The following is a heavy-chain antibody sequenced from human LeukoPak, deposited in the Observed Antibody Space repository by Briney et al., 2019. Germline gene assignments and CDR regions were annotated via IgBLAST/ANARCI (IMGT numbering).Heavy chain of an antibody. V-gene: IGHV3-23*01. J-gene: IGHJ4*02. CDR3: AKALLSYSSSWYFDY. D-gene: IGHD6-13*01. CDR2: ISGSGGST. CDR1: GFTFSSYG. Sequence: GGSLRLSCAASGFTFSSYGMSWVSQAPGKGLEWVSAISGSGGSTYCADSVKGRFTISRDNSKNTLYLQMNSLRAEDTAVYYCAKALLSYSSSWYFDYWGQGTLVTVSS.